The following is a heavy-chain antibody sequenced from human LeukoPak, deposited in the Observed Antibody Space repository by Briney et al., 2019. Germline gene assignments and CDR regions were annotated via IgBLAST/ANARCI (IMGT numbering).Heavy chain of an antibody. CDR2: IYPGDSDT. Sequence: GESLRISCKGSGYSFTNYWIAWVRQMPGKGLEWMGIIYPGDSDTRYSPSFQGQVTISADKSISTAYLQWSSLEASDTAMYYCARNVPTYYYNYMDVWGKGTTVTVSS. V-gene: IGHV5-51*01. J-gene: IGHJ6*03. CDR1: GYSFTNYW. CDR3: ARNVPTYYYNYMDV. D-gene: IGHD2-2*01.